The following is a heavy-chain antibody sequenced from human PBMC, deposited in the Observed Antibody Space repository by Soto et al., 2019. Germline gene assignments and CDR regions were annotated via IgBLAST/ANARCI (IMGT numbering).Heavy chain of an antibody. CDR3: AREYTAWPLAYGLDV. CDR2: ISSRSDI. D-gene: IGHD2-2*02. CDR1: GFTFSNAW. V-gene: IGHV3-21*01. J-gene: IGHJ6*02. Sequence: PVGSLRLSCAASGFTFSNAWMSWVRQAPGKGLEWVSSISSRSDIYYADSVKGRFTISRDNAKNSVSLQMNSLRAEDTAVYYCAREYTAWPLAYGLDVWGQGTTVTVSS.